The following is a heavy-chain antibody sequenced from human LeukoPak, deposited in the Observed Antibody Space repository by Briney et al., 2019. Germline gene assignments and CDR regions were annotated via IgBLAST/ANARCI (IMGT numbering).Heavy chain of an antibody. CDR3: ARRGRYYESSGYYSYYFDY. CDR1: GGSISSYY. D-gene: IGHD3-22*01. CDR2: IYTSGST. J-gene: IGHJ4*02. Sequence: SETLSLTCTVSGGSISSYYWSWIRQPPGKGLEWIGYIYTSGSTNYNPSLKSRVTISVDTSKNQFSLKLTSVTDADTAVYYCARRGRYYESSGYYSYYFDYWGQGTLVTVSS. V-gene: IGHV4-4*09.